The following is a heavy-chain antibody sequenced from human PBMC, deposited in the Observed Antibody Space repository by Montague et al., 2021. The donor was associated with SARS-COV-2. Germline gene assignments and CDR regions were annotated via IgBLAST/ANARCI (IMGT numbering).Heavy chain of an antibody. D-gene: IGHD3-22*01. J-gene: IGHJ6*02. CDR3: ARVIVVGYYGMDV. CDR2: ISYDGSSK. Sequence: SLRLSCAASGFTFSSYAMHWVRQAPGKGLEWVAVISYDGSSKYYADSVKGRFTISRDNSKNTLYLQMNSLRAEDTAVYYCARVIVVGYYGMDVWGQGTTVTVSS. CDR1: GFTFSSYA. V-gene: IGHV3-30-3*01.